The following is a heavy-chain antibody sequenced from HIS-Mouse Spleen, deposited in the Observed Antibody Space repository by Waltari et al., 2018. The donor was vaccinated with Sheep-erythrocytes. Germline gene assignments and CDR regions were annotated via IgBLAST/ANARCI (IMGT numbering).Heavy chain of an antibody. V-gene: IGHV3-7*01. CDR2: IKQDGSEK. Sequence: EVQLVESGGGLVQPGGSLRLSCAASGFTFSSYWMGWVRQAPGKGLEGVANIKQDGSEKYYVDSVKGRFTISGDNAKNSLYLQMNSLRAEDTAVYYCARAVAGTPDAFDIWGQGTMVTVSS. CDR3: ARAVAGTPDAFDI. CDR1: GFTFSSYW. J-gene: IGHJ3*02. D-gene: IGHD1-7*01.